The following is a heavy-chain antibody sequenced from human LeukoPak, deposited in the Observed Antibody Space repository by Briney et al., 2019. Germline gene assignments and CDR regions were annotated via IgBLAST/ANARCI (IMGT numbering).Heavy chain of an antibody. CDR2: INHSGST. J-gene: IGHJ4*02. CDR1: GGSFSGYY. CDR3: ARRVGYGDYVSKFDY. D-gene: IGHD4-17*01. V-gene: IGHV4-34*01. Sequence: SETLSLTCAVYGGSFSGYYWSWIRQSPGKGLEWIGEINHSGSTNYNPSLKSRVTISVDTSKNQFSLKLSSVTAADTAVYYCARRVGYGDYVSKFDYWGQGTLVTVSS.